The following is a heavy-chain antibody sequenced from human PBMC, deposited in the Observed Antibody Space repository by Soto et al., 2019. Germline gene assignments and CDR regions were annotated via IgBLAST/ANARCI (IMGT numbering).Heavy chain of an antibody. D-gene: IGHD1-26*01. CDR3: AHAYGGRSLY. CDR2: IYWDDSK. CDR1: GFSLPTDRVG. J-gene: IGHJ4*02. Sequence: QITLKESGPTLVKPTQTLTLTCTFSGFSLPTDRVGVGWIRQPPGKALEWLAVIYWDDSKTYRPSLKSRLTITSDTSKNLVALTMTDRDPVDTATYCGAHAYGGRSLYWGQGTLVTVSS. V-gene: IGHV2-5*02.